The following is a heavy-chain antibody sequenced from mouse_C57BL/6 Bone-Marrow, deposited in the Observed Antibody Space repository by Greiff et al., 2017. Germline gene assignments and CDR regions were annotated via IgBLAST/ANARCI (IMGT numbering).Heavy chain of an antibody. CDR1: GYSITSGYY. Sequence: EVHLVESGPGLVKPSQSLSLTCSVTGYSITSGYYWNWLRQFPGNKLEWMGYISYDGSNNSNPSLKNRISITRDPSKNQFFLKLNSVTTEDTATYYCARGRYYDYDEDYFDYWGQGTTLTVSS. J-gene: IGHJ2*01. V-gene: IGHV3-6*01. D-gene: IGHD2-4*01. CDR3: ARGRYYDYDEDYFDY. CDR2: ISYDGSN.